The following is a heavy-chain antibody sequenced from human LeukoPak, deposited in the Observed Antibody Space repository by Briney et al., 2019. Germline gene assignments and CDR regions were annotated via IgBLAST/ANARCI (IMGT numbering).Heavy chain of an antibody. CDR1: GFTFSAYH. Sequence: GGSLRLSCAASGFTFSAYHINWVRQAPGKGLEWISYISTTGTTIHYAASVKGRFAISRDNAKSSLYLQMNSLRDDDTAVYYCARVWQDYSGVDYWGQGTLVTVSS. D-gene: IGHD2-21*01. V-gene: IGHV3-48*02. CDR2: ISTTGTTI. J-gene: IGHJ4*02. CDR3: ARVWQDYSGVDY.